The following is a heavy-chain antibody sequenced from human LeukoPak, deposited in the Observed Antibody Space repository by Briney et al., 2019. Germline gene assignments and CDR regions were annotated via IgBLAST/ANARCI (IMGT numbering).Heavy chain of an antibody. Sequence: PGGSLRLSCAASGFLVSSNYMGWVRQAPGKGLEWVARFKSKTDGGTTDYAAPVKGRFTISRDDLKNMVYLQMNSLKTEDTAIYYCTTEDYGDSFDMWGQGTMVTVSS. V-gene: IGHV3-15*01. CDR1: GFLVSSNY. CDR2: FKSKTDGGTT. D-gene: IGHD4-17*01. J-gene: IGHJ3*02. CDR3: TTEDYGDSFDM.